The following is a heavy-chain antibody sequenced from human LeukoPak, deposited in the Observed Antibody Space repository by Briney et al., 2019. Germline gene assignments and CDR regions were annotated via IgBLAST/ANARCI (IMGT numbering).Heavy chain of an antibody. V-gene: IGHV3-64D*06. CDR3: VKRTTDYCYYDY. CDR2: ISSDGDST. J-gene: IGHJ4*02. Sequence: GGSLRLSCSASGFTFSTYPMHWVRQAPGRGLEYVSSISSDGDSTYYADSVKGRFTISRDNSKNTLYLQTSSLRAEDTAVYYCVKRTTDYCYYDYWGRGTLVTVSS. CDR1: GFTFSTYP. D-gene: IGHD3-9*01.